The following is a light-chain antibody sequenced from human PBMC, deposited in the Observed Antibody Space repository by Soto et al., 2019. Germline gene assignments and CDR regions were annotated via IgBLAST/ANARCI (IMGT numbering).Light chain of an antibody. V-gene: IGLV2-14*01. Sequence: QSVLTQPASVSGSPGQSITISCTGTSSDVGGCNYVSWYQQHPGKAPKLMIYEVSNRPSGVSNRFSGSKSGNTASLTISGLQDEDDDDYYCSYYTLSSTRVFGGGTKLTVL. J-gene: IGLJ2*01. CDR3: SYYTLSSTRV. CDR1: SSDVGGCNY. CDR2: EVS.